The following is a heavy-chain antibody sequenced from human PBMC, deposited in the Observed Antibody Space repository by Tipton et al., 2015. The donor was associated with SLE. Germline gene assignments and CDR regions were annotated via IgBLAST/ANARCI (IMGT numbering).Heavy chain of an antibody. Sequence: TLSLTCTVSGASISSGSYYWSWIRQPAGKGLEWIGRFDPNGSTRYNPSFQSRVTMSMDTSKKQFSLVLSSVTAADTAVYYCAAHAAGRGGSGYWGQGTLVTVSS. J-gene: IGHJ4*02. CDR3: AAHAAGRGGSGY. CDR1: GASISSGSYY. CDR2: FDPNGST. V-gene: IGHV4-61*02. D-gene: IGHD2-15*01.